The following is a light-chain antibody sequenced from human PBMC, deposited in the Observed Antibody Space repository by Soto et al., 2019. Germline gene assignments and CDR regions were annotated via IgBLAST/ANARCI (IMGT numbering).Light chain of an antibody. Sequence: QSVLTQPASVSGSPGQSITFSCTGTSNDIGGYNYVSWFQHHPDKAPKLIIYEVYDRPSGVSNRFSGSKSGNTASLTISGLQPEDEADYYCSSYTTNHTRVFGGGTKPTVL. CDR2: EVY. CDR1: SNDIGGYNY. J-gene: IGLJ3*02. V-gene: IGLV2-14*01. CDR3: SSYTTNHTRV.